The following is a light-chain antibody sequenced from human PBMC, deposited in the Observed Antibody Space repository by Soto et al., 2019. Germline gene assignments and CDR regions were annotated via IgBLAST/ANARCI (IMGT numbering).Light chain of an antibody. Sequence: EIVLTQSPGTLSLSPGERATLSCRASQSVSSNYLAWYQQKPGQAPRLLIYGASSRATGIQDRFSGSGSGTDFTLTISSLEPEDFAVYYCQQYGSSPLFAVGPGTEVDLK. CDR3: QQYGSSPLFA. J-gene: IGKJ3*01. CDR2: GAS. V-gene: IGKV3-20*01. CDR1: QSVSSNY.